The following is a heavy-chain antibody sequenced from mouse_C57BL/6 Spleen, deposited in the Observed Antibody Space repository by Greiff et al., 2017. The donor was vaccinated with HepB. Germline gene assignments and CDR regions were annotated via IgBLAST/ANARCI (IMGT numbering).Heavy chain of an antibody. D-gene: IGHD2-5*01. Sequence: QVQLQQSGAELVKPGASVKISCKASGYTFTDYYINWVKQRPGPGLEWIGKIGPGSGSTYYNEKFKGKATLTADKSSSTAYMQLSSRTSEDSAVYCCARMGIYYSNFEAWFAYWGQGTLVTVSA. CDR1: GYTFTDYY. CDR2: IGPGSGST. J-gene: IGHJ3*01. CDR3: ARMGIYYSNFEAWFAY. V-gene: IGHV1-77*01.